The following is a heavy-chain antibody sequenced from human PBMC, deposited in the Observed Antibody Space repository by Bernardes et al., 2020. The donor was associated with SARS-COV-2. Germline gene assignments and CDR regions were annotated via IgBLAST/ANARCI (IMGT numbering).Heavy chain of an antibody. D-gene: IGHD3-3*01. CDR2: ISYDGSNK. Sequence: GGSLRLSCAASGFTFSSYGMHWVRQAPGKGLEWVAVISYDGSNKYYADSVKGRFTISRDNSKNTLYLQMNSLRAEDTAVYYCAKVRVRGTIFGVVIDYWGQGTLVTVSS. CDR3: AKVRVRGTIFGVVIDY. CDR1: GFTFSSYG. J-gene: IGHJ4*02. V-gene: IGHV3-30*18.